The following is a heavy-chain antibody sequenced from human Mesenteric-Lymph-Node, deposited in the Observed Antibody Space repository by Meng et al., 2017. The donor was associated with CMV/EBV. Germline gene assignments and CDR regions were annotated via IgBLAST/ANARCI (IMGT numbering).Heavy chain of an antibody. D-gene: IGHD3-16*01. V-gene: IGHV6-1*01. CDR2: TYYRSESYN. Sequence: QKQLQQSVPGLGKSSQTLSVTVTTPGESISSNNAAWNWIRQSPSRGLEWLGRTYYRSESYNDYAVSVKSRISVNLDTSKNQLSLHLNFVTPEDTAVYYCAYFGDLPPLWWGQGTLVTVSS. J-gene: IGHJ4*02. CDR1: GESISSNNAA. CDR3: AYFGDLPPLW.